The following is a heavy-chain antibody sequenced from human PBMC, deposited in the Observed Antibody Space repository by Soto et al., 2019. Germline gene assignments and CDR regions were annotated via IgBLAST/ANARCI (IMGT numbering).Heavy chain of an antibody. V-gene: IGHV1-69*02. J-gene: IGHJ5*02. CDR2: IIPIAAIA. D-gene: IGHD3-10*01. CDR1: GGTFSRYT. CDR3: ARGSTIVRGAPSWFDP. Sequence: QVQLVQSGAEVKKPGSSVNVSCKASGGTFSRYTINLVRQAPGQGLEWMGRIIPIAAIANYTQKFQGRVTITVDKSSTTAYMELSSLRSDDTAVYYCARGSTIVRGAPSWFDPWGQGTLVTVSS.